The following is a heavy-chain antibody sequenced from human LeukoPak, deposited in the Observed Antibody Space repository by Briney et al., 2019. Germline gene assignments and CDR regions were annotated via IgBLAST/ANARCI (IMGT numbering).Heavy chain of an antibody. J-gene: IGHJ6*02. D-gene: IGHD3-10*01. CDR3: ARGSGSPPHYYGMDV. CDR2: IYYSGST. Sequence: PSETLSLTCTVSGGSISSYYWSWIRQPPGKGLEWIGYIYYSGSTNYNPSPKSRVTISVDTSKNQFSLKLSSVTAADTAVYYCARGSGSPPHYYGMDVWGQGTTVTVSS. CDR1: GGSISSYY. V-gene: IGHV4-59*01.